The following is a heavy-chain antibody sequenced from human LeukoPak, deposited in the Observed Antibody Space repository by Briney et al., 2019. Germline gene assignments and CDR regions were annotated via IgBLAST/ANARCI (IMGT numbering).Heavy chain of an antibody. D-gene: IGHD3-3*01. V-gene: IGHV1-69*01. CDR1: GGTFSSYA. CDR2: IIPIFGTA. Sequence: GASVKVSCKASGGTFSSYAISWVRQAPGQGLEWMGGIIPIFGTANYAQKFQGRVTITADESTSTAYMELSSLRSEDTAVYYCASPRRDYDFWSGYYRFDYWGQGTLVTVSS. J-gene: IGHJ4*02. CDR3: ASPRRDYDFWSGYYRFDY.